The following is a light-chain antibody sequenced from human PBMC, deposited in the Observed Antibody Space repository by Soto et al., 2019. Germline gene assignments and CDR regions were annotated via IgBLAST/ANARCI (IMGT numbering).Light chain of an antibody. Sequence: QSALTQPASVSGSPGQSITISCTGTSSDVGDFNYVSWYQQHQGKAPKLMIYDVGNRHSGVSIRFSGSKSGSTASLTISGLQAEDEADYYCSSFSSSTTRVFGTGTKLTVL. V-gene: IGLV2-14*01. CDR1: SSDVGDFNY. CDR2: DVG. J-gene: IGLJ1*01. CDR3: SSFSSSTTRV.